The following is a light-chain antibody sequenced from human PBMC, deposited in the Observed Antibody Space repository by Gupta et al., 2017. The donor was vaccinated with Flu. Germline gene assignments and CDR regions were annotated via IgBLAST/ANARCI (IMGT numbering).Light chain of an antibody. Sequence: QSVLPQPPSVSRAPGQRLPISCTGSSTDIGAGYDVHWYQQLPGPAPKLLIYGNNHLPSGVPGRFAGSKSGTSAYLAITGLHAEDDADYYYQSYDSSLSGSVFGGGTKLTVV. V-gene: IGLV1-40*01. CDR1: STDIGAGYD. CDR3: QSYDSSLSGSV. CDR2: GNN. J-gene: IGLJ3*02.